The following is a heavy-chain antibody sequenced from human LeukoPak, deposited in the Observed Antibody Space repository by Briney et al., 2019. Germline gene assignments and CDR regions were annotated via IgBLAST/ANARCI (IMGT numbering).Heavy chain of an antibody. J-gene: IGHJ5*02. D-gene: IGHD1-26*01. CDR3: ARDIENWFDP. V-gene: IGHV4-59*01. CDR1: GVSISSYY. CDR2: IYYSGSS. Sequence: KPSETLSLTCTVSGVSISSYYWSWVRQPPGKGLEWVASIYYSGSSTYNPSLTRRVTISVDTSKNQFSLKLSSVTAADTAVYYCARDIENWFDPWGQGTLVTVSS.